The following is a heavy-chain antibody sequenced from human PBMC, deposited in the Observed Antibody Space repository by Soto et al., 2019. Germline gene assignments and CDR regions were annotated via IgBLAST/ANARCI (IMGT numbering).Heavy chain of an antibody. CDR2: VSSSSSYI. D-gene: IGHD2-2*01. V-gene: IGHV3-21*01. Sequence: GGSLRLSCAASGFTFSSYSMNWVRQAPGKGLEWVSSVSSSSSYIYYADSVKGRFTISRDNAKNSLYLQMNSLRAEDTAVYYCARVGGGYQLLHAFDIWGQGTMVTVSS. CDR1: GFTFSSYS. CDR3: ARVGGGYQLLHAFDI. J-gene: IGHJ3*02.